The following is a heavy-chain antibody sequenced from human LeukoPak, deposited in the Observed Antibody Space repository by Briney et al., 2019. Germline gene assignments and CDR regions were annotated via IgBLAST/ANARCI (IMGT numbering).Heavy chain of an antibody. Sequence: GGSLRLSCAASGFTLSNYGIHWVRQAPGKGLEWVTFIRYDGSIKYYADSVKGRFTISRDNAKNSLYLQMNSLRAEDTAVYYFARGVRWLQSGEPCYFDYWGQGTLVTVSS. J-gene: IGHJ4*02. V-gene: IGHV3-30*02. CDR1: GFTLSNYG. D-gene: IGHD5-24*01. CDR3: ARGVRWLQSGEPCYFDY. CDR2: IRYDGSIK.